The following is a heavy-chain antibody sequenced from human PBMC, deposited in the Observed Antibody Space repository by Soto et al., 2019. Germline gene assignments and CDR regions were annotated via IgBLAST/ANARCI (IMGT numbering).Heavy chain of an antibody. CDR3: ARDLTRPNHFDY. V-gene: IGHV3-21*01. Sequence: VGSLRLSCAASGFTFSSYSMNWVRQAPGKGLEWVSSISSSSSYIYYADSVKGRFTITRDNAKNSLYLQMNSLRAEDTAVYYCARDLTRPNHFDYWCQGTLVTVSS. CDR1: GFTFSSYS. CDR2: ISSSSSYI. J-gene: IGHJ4*02.